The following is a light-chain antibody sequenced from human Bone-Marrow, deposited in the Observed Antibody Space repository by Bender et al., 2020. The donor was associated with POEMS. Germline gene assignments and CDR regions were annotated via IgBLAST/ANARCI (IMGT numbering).Light chain of an antibody. J-gene: IGLJ3*02. CDR1: SSNIGAHA. CDR2: SSH. CDR3: AVWDDSLNGWV. Sequence: QSVLTQPPSASGTPGQRVTISCSGGSSNIGAHAVNWYQHLPGPAPKLLIYSSHRRPSEVPDRFPGSRSVTPPPLASSGLQSADVSDYYCAVWDDSLNGWVFGGGTKLTVL. V-gene: IGLV1-44*01.